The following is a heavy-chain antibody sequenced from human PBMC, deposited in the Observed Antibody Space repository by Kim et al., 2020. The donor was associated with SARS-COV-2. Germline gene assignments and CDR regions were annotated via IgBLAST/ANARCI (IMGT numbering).Heavy chain of an antibody. CDR2: IKSKTDGGTT. J-gene: IGHJ4*02. CDR3: TTELVAGTGFDY. CDR1: GFTFSNAW. Sequence: GGSLRLSCAASGFTFSNAWMSWVRQAPGKGLEWVGRIKSKTDGGTTDYAAPVKGRFTISRDDSKNTLYLQMNSLKTEDTAVYYCTTELVAGTGFDYWGQGTLVTVSS. V-gene: IGHV3-15*01. D-gene: IGHD6-19*01.